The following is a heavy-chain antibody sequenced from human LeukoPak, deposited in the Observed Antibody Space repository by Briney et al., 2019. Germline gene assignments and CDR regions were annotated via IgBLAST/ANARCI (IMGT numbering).Heavy chain of an antibody. Sequence: GESLKISCKASGYIFASYWIGWVRQLPGKGLEWVGIIYPGDSETRYSPSFQGQVTISVDESISTAYLKWSSLKASDTAMYYCARWDVVTPLDYWGQGTLVTVSS. CDR1: GYIFASYW. D-gene: IGHD3-22*01. CDR2: IYPGDSET. CDR3: ARWDVVTPLDY. V-gene: IGHV5-51*01. J-gene: IGHJ4*02.